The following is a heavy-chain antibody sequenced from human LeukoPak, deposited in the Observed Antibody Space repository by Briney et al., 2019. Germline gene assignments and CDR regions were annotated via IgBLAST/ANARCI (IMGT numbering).Heavy chain of an antibody. V-gene: IGHV3-23*01. CDR3: AKSFLTAAFGFDY. Sequence: GGSLRLSCAASGFNFGIYATSWVRQVPGKGLEWVSTFGRSGNTYYADSVKGRFTISRDNSRKMLYLQMSSLRAEDTALYYCAKSFLTAAFGFDYWGQGTLVTVSS. CDR1: GFNFGIYA. CDR2: FGRSGNT. J-gene: IGHJ4*02. D-gene: IGHD3-16*01.